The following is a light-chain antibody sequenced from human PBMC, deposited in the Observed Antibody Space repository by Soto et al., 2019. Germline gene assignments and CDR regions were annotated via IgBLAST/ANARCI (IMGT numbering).Light chain of an antibody. CDR2: GAS. Sequence: EIVLTQSPGTLSLSPGERATLSCRASQSVSRQYLAWYQQKPGQAPRLLIFGASSRATDIPERFSGSVSGTEFNLPISRLEAEGFAVYYCQQYGRSPPLTFGGGTKVEIK. CDR1: QSVSRQY. J-gene: IGKJ4*01. CDR3: QQYGRSPPLT. V-gene: IGKV3-20*01.